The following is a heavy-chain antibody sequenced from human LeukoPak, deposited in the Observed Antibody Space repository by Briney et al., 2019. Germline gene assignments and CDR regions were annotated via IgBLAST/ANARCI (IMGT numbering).Heavy chain of an antibody. D-gene: IGHD5-12*01. CDR3: ARRGYSGVWGMDV. CDR1: GFTLSNCW. J-gene: IGHJ6*02. V-gene: IGHV3-74*01. CDR2: INGDGTTT. Sequence: GGSLRLSCAASGFTLSNCWMYWVRQAPGRGLVWVSRINGDGTTTTYADSLMGRFTISRDNAKNTLYLQMNSLRVDDTSVYYCARRGYSGVWGMDVWGQGTADPVSS.